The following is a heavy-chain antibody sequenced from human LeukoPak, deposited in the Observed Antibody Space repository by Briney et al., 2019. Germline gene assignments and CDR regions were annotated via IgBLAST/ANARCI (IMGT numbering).Heavy chain of an antibody. Sequence: GGSLRLSCAASGFTFSIYSMNWVRQAPGKGLEWVSSISSSSSYIYYAHSVKGRFTISRDNAKNSLYLQMNSLRAEDTAVYYCARETTNFDYWGQGTLVTVSS. CDR2: ISSSSSYI. V-gene: IGHV3-21*01. CDR3: ARETTNFDY. CDR1: GFTFSIYS. D-gene: IGHD4-11*01. J-gene: IGHJ4*02.